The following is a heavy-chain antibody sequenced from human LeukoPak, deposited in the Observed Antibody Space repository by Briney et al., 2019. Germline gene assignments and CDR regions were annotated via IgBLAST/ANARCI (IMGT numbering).Heavy chain of an antibody. D-gene: IGHD2-21*02. Sequence: GGSLRLSCAASGFTFRRFSMSWVRQAPGKGLEWVANIKNDGSEKYYVDSVRGRFTISRDNGKSSLSLQMNILRAEDTAMYYCARGGRHKVTAAVSDHFDYWGQGTLVTVSS. V-gene: IGHV3-7*01. CDR3: ARGGRHKVTAAVSDHFDY. CDR2: IKNDGSEK. CDR1: GFTFRRFS. J-gene: IGHJ4*02.